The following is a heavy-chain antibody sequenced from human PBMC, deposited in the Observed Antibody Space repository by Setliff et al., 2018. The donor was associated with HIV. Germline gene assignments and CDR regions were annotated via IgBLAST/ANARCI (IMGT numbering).Heavy chain of an antibody. V-gene: IGHV4-34*01. J-gene: IGHJ6*02. CDR2: INHSGST. CDR3: ARGHCSGTNCYGVDYYGMDV. Sequence: SETLSLTCAVYGGSFSGCYWSWIRQPPGKGLEWIGEINHSGSTNYNPSLKSRVTISVDRSKNQFSLNLTSVTAADTAVYYCARGHCSGTNCYGVDYYGMDVWGQGTTVTVSS. CDR1: GGSFSGCY. D-gene: IGHD2-2*01.